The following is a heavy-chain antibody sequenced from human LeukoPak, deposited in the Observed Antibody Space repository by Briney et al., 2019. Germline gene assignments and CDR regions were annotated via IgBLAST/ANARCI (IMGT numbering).Heavy chain of an antibody. CDR3: ARDLEAIVVVPAAMPEGY. CDR1: GFTFSSYG. Sequence: GRSLRLSCAASGFTFSSYGMHWVRQAPGKGLEWVAVIWYDGSNKYYADSVKGRFTISRDNSKNTLYLQMNSLRAEDTAVYYCARDLEAIVVVPAAMPEGYWGQGTLVTVSS. D-gene: IGHD2-2*01. V-gene: IGHV3-33*01. J-gene: IGHJ4*02. CDR2: IWYDGSNK.